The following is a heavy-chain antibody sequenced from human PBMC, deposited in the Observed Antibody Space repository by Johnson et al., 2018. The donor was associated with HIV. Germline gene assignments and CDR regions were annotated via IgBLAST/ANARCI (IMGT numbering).Heavy chain of an antibody. V-gene: IGHV3-30*03. CDR3: ARNQGRRNYYDAFDI. CDR2: ISYDGSNK. D-gene: IGHD1-7*01. J-gene: IGHJ3*02. CDR1: GFTFSSYG. Sequence: QVQLVESGGGLVQSGRSLRLSCAASGFTFSSYGMHWVRQAPGKGLEWVAVISYDGSNKYYADSVKGRFTISRDNSKNTLYLQMNSLRAEDTAVYYCARNQGRRNYYDAFDIWGQGTMVTVSS.